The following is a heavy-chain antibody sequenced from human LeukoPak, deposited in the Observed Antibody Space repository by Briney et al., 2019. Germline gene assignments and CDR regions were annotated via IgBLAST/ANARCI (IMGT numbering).Heavy chain of an antibody. CDR1: GFTVSSNY. V-gene: IGHV3-66*01. CDR3: ARADYDILTGLRGALDI. CDR2: IYSGGST. D-gene: IGHD3-9*01. Sequence: GGSLRLSCAASGFTVSSNYMSWVRQAPGKGLEWVSVIYSGGSTYYADSVKGRFTISRDNSKNTLYLQMNSLRAEDTAVYYCARADYDILTGLRGALDIWGQGTMVTVSS. J-gene: IGHJ3*02.